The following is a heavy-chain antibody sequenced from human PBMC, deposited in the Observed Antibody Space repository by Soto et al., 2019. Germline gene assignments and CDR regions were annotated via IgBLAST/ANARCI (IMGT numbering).Heavy chain of an antibody. CDR2: IYYSGST. V-gene: IGHV4-30-4*01. J-gene: IGHJ6*02. CDR3: ARNYGDPFYYYGMDV. Sequence: SETLSLTCTVSGGSISSGDYYWSWIRQPPGKGLEWIGYIYYSGSTYYNPSLKSRVTMSVDTSKNQFSLKLSSVTAADTAVYYCARNYGDPFYYYGMDVWGQGTTVTVSS. D-gene: IGHD4-17*01. CDR1: GGSISSGDYY.